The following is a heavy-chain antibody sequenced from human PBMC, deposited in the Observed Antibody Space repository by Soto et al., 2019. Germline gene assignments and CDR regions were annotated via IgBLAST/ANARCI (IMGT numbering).Heavy chain of an antibody. Sequence: SVKVSCKASGGTFSSYAISWVRQAPGQGLEWMGGIIPIFGTANYAQKFQGRVTSTADESTSTAYMELSSLRSEDTAVYYCARASGSHGSGSYRRSFDYWGQGTLVTVSS. CDR3: ARASGSHGSGSYRRSFDY. CDR1: GGTFSSYA. D-gene: IGHD3-10*01. J-gene: IGHJ4*02. CDR2: IIPIFGTA. V-gene: IGHV1-69*13.